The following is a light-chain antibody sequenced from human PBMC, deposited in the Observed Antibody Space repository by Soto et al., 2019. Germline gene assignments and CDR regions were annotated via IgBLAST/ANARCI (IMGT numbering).Light chain of an antibody. Sequence: QSVLTQPPSASGTPGQRVTISCSGRRSNVGTNLVNWYQRLPGTAPKLLIYAHIQRPSGVPDRFSDSTSGTSASLAISGLQSEDEADYYCAVWDDGLNGYVFGTGTKVTVL. CDR2: AHI. CDR3: AVWDDGLNGYV. V-gene: IGLV1-44*01. CDR1: RSNVGTNL. J-gene: IGLJ1*01.